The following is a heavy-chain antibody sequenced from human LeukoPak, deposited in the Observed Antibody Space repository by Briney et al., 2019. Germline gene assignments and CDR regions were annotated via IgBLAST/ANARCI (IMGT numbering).Heavy chain of an antibody. CDR3: ARSGAGADLTAPFDY. D-gene: IGHD1-26*01. J-gene: IGHJ4*02. CDR1: GFTFDDYG. CDR2: INWNGGST. V-gene: IGHV3-20*04. Sequence: GGSLRLSCAASGFTFDDYGMSWVRQAPGKGLEWVSGINWNGGSTGYADSVKGRFTISRDNAKNSLYLQMNSLRAEDTALYYCARSGAGADLTAPFDYWGQGTLVTVSS.